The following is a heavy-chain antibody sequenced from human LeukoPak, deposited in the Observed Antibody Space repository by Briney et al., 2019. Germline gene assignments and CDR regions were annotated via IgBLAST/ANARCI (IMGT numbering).Heavy chain of an antibody. CDR2: IKQDGSEK. Sequence: PGGSLRLSCAASGFTFSSYWMSWVRQAPGKGLEWVANIKQDGSEKYYVDSVKGRFTISRDNAKNSLYLQMNSLRAEDTAVYYCARDDSFWSGYYSPTTHSGMDVWGQGTTVTVSS. CDR3: ARDDSFWSGYYSPTTHSGMDV. CDR1: GFTFSSYW. D-gene: IGHD3-3*01. J-gene: IGHJ6*02. V-gene: IGHV3-7*01.